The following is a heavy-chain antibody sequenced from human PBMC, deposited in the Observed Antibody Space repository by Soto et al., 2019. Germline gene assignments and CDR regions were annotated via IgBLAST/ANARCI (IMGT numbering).Heavy chain of an antibody. J-gene: IGHJ4*02. CDR3: ATGPLRFLEWLTDDY. CDR2: FDPEDGET. V-gene: IGHV1-24*01. Sequence: ASVKVSCKVSGYRITDLSMHCVRQAPGKGLEWMGGFDPEDGETIYAQKFQGRVTMTEDTSTDTAYMELSSLRSEDTAVYYCATGPLRFLEWLTDDYWGQGTLVTVSS. CDR1: GYRITDLS. D-gene: IGHD3-3*01.